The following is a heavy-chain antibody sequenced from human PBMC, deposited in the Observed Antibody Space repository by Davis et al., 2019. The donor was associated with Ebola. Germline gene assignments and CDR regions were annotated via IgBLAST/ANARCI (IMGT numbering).Heavy chain of an antibody. D-gene: IGHD3-22*01. V-gene: IGHV3-21*01. CDR1: GFTFRSYW. CDR2: ITSSGDSV. CDR3: ARDRDYYDTSAYHPRGWFDL. Sequence: GGSLRLSCAASGFTFRSYWMSWVRQAPGKGLEWVSSITSSGDSVHYADSVRGRFTVSRDNAKTSLYLQMNSLRAEDTAVYFCARDRDYYDTSAYHPRGWFDLWGQGTLVTVSS. J-gene: IGHJ5*02.